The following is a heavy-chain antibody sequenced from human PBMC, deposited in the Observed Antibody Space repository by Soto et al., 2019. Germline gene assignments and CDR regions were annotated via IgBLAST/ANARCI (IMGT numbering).Heavy chain of an antibody. D-gene: IGHD3-3*02. V-gene: IGHV4-4*02. Sequence: SETLSLTCAVSGDSIISSHWWNWVRQPPEKGLEWIGQISHSGSTTYNPSLTSRVTISVDKSKNHFSLKPTSVTAADTAVYYCAARHFWGRPWTDRRLDYWGQGTLVTVSS. CDR3: AARHFWGRPWTDRRLDY. CDR1: GDSIISSHW. CDR2: ISHSGST. J-gene: IGHJ4*02.